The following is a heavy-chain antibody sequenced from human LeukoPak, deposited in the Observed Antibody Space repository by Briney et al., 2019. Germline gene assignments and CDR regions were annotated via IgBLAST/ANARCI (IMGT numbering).Heavy chain of an antibody. CDR1: GGSISSYY. CDR2: IYYSGST. V-gene: IGHV4-59*08. Sequence: PPETLSLTCTVSGGSISSYYWSWIRQPPGKGLEWIGYIYYSGSTNYNPSLKSRVTISVDTSKNQFSLKLSSVTAADTAVYYCASSSPSYSSSWPLNFDYWGQGTLVTVSS. J-gene: IGHJ4*02. D-gene: IGHD6-13*01. CDR3: ASSSPSYSSSWPLNFDY.